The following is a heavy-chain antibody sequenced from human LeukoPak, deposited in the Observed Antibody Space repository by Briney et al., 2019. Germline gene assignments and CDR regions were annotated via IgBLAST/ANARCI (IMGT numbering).Heavy chain of an antibody. Sequence: PSETLSLTCAVYGGSFSGYYWSWIRQPPGKGLEWIGGINHSGSTNYNPSLKSRVTISVDTSKNQFSLKLSSVTAADTAVYYCARELDFWSGYYRNSRYYFDYWGQGTLVTVSS. V-gene: IGHV4-34*01. J-gene: IGHJ4*02. CDR1: GGSFSGYY. CDR2: INHSGST. CDR3: ARELDFWSGYYRNSRYYFDY. D-gene: IGHD3-3*01.